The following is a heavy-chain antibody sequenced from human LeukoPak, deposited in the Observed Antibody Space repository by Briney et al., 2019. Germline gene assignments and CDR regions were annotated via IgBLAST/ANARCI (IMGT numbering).Heavy chain of an antibody. CDR3: AAPLYSSSWRDAFDI. Sequence: GGSLRLSCAASGFTFSSYAMSWVRQAPGKGLEWVSAISGSGGSTYYADSVKGRFTISRDNSKNTLYLQMNSLRAEDTAVYYCAAPLYSSSWRDAFDIWGQGTMVTVSS. V-gene: IGHV3-23*01. CDR1: GFTFSSYA. J-gene: IGHJ3*02. CDR2: ISGSGGST. D-gene: IGHD6-13*01.